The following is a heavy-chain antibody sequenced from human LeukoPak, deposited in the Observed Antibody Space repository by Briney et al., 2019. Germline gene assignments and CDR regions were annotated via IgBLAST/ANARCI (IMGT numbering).Heavy chain of an antibody. J-gene: IGHJ3*02. CDR1: GDSVSSNSVA. D-gene: IGHD5-24*01. CDR2: TYYRSKWYN. Sequence: SQTLSLTCAISGDSVSSNSVAWNWIRQSPSRGLEWLGRTYYRSKWYNDYAVSVKSRITFNPDTSKNQFSLQLKSVTPEDTAVYYCAREGWQRDAFDIWGQGTMVIVSS. CDR3: AREGWQRDAFDI. V-gene: IGHV6-1*01.